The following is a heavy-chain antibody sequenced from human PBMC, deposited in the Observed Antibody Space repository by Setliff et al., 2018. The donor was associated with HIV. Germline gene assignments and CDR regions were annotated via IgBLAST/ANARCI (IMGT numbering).Heavy chain of an antibody. J-gene: IGHJ4*02. V-gene: IGHV1-2*06. Sequence: ASVKVSCKASGYTFTAYYMHWVRQVPGQGLEWMGRINPNSGGTNYAQKFQGRVTMTRDTSISTAYMELSRLRSDDTAVYYCARDEVIEVAGDFDNWGQGTLVTVSS. D-gene: IGHD6-19*01. CDR3: ARDEVIEVAGDFDN. CDR1: GYTFTAYY. CDR2: INPNSGGT.